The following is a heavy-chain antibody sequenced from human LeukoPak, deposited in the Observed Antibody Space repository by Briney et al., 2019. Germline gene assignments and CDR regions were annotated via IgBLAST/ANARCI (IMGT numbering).Heavy chain of an antibody. Sequence: GESLKISCKGSGYRYTSYWIGWARQMPGKGLEWMEIIYPGDSKTRYSPSVQGQVTSSADKSISTAYLQCNSLKASDTAMYYCARLEYSSSSGEGWFDPWGQGTLVTVTS. J-gene: IGHJ5*01. CDR2: IYPGDSKT. CDR3: ARLEYSSSSGEGWFDP. CDR1: GYRYTSYW. D-gene: IGHD6-6*01. V-gene: IGHV5-51*01.